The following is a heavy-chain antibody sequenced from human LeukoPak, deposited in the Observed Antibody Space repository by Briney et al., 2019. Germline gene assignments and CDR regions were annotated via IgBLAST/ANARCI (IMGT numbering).Heavy chain of an antibody. CDR1: GGSISSSGYY. V-gene: IGHV4-39*01. Sequence: SETLSLTCTVSGGSISSSGYYWGWIRQPPGKGLEWIGTIYYSGSTYYNPSLKSRVTISVDTSKNQFSLKLSSVTAADTAVYYCAREGFGELSHFDYWGQGTLVTVSS. CDR3: AREGFGELSHFDY. J-gene: IGHJ4*02. D-gene: IGHD3-10*01. CDR2: IYYSGST.